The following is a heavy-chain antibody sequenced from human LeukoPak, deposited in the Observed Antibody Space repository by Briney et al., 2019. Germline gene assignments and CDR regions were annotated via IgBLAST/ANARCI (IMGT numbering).Heavy chain of an antibody. CDR1: GGSFSGYY. CDR2: INHSGGT. D-gene: IGHD3-3*01. Sequence: PSETLSLTCAVYGGSFSGYYWSWIRQTPGKGLEWIGEINHSGGTNYNPSLKSRVTISVDTSKNHFSLKLRSVTAADTAVYYCARYNYDFWSGYSKWFDPWGQGTLVTVSS. CDR3: ARYNYDFWSGYSKWFDP. J-gene: IGHJ5*02. V-gene: IGHV4-34*01.